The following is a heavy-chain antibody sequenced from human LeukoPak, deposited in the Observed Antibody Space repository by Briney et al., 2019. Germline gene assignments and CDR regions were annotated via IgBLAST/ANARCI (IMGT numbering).Heavy chain of an antibody. CDR3: ARQRDRYYFDY. Sequence: GGSLRLSCAASGFTVNSNYMSWVRQAPGKGLEWVSVFYSGGSTYYADSVKGRFTISRDNSKNTLYLQINSLRAEDTAVYYCARQRDRYYFDYWGQGTLVTVSS. D-gene: IGHD1-14*01. J-gene: IGHJ4*02. CDR1: GFTVNSNY. V-gene: IGHV3-66*02. CDR2: FYSGGST.